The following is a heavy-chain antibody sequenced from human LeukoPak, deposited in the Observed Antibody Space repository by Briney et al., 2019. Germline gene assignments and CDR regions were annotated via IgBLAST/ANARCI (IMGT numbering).Heavy chain of an antibody. J-gene: IGHJ4*02. Sequence: SETLSLTCTVSGGSISSYYWSWIRQPPGKGLEWIGYIYYSGSTNYNPSLKSRVTISVGTSKNQFSLKLSSVTAADTAVYYCARAVEAYYYDSSGYGQYYFDYWGQGTLVTVSS. CDR2: IYYSGST. CDR1: GGSISSYY. D-gene: IGHD3-22*01. CDR3: ARAVEAYYYDSSGYGQYYFDY. V-gene: IGHV4-59*01.